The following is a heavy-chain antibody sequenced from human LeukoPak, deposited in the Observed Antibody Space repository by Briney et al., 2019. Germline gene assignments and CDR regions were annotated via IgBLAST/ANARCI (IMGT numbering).Heavy chain of an antibody. CDR3: ARDLPQIEY. CDR2: INWNGGRT. D-gene: IGHD3-22*01. Sequence: TGGSLRLSCAASGFSFDDYDMNWVRQAPGKGLEWVSGINWNGGRTGYADSVKGRFTISRDNAKNSLYLQMNSLRAEDTALYYCARDLPQIEYWGQGTLVTVST. CDR1: GFSFDDYD. V-gene: IGHV3-20*04. J-gene: IGHJ4*02.